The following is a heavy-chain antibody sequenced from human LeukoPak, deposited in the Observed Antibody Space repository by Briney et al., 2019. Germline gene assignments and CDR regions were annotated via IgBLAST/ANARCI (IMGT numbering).Heavy chain of an antibody. Sequence: GGSLRLSCAASGFTFSDYYMSWIRQAPGKGLEWVSYISSSGSTIYYADSVKGRFTISRDNAKSSLYLQMNSLRAEDTAVYYCARVESYYYDSSGFKYPPPDYWGQGTLVTVSS. CDR2: ISSSGSTI. V-gene: IGHV3-11*01. CDR3: ARVESYYYDSSGFKYPPPDY. CDR1: GFTFSDYY. D-gene: IGHD3-22*01. J-gene: IGHJ4*02.